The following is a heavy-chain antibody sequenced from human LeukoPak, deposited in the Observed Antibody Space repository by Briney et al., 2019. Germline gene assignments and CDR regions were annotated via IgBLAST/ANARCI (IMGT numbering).Heavy chain of an antibody. CDR3: ARDLGGVDFQFDP. Sequence: ASVKVSCKASGGTFSSYAISWVRQAPGQGLEWMGGIIPIFGTANYAQKFQGRVTITADESTSTAYMELSSLRSEDTAVYYCARDLGGVDFQFDPWGQGTLVTVSS. CDR1: GGTFSSYA. CDR2: IIPIFGTA. J-gene: IGHJ5*02. V-gene: IGHV1-69*13. D-gene: IGHD3-16*01.